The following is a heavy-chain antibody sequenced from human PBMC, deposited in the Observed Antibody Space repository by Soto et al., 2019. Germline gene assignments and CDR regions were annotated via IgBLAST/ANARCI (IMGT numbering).Heavy chain of an antibody. Sequence: QVQLVQSGAEVKKPGSSVKVSCKASGGTFGIYAITWVRQAPGQGLEWMGGIIPFSGIANYTQKFQGRVTITADDSTGTATMDLGSLSSEDTAVYYCARSCYSGSWFQRVNFNYYDGMDVGGQGTTVYVSS. V-gene: IGHV1-69*12. CDR1: GGTFGIYA. D-gene: IGHD6-13*01. CDR3: ARSCYSGSWFQRVNFNYYDGMDV. CDR2: IIPFSGIA. J-gene: IGHJ6*02.